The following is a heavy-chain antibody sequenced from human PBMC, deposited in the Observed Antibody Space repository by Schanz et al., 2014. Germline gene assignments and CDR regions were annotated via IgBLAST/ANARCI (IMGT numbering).Heavy chain of an antibody. V-gene: IGHV3-23*01. J-gene: IGHJ5*01. D-gene: IGHD2-15*01. CDR2: ITTGGNT. Sequence: VQLLQSGGALVQPGGSLRLSCSASGFTFSTYAMSWARQTPGKGLEWVSSITTGGNTYYRDSVKGRFIVSRDNSKNTLYLEMNRLRVDDTAVYYCSKDKQGSRSDDSWGQGTLVTVPS. CDR3: SKDKQGSRSDDS. CDR1: GFTFSTYA.